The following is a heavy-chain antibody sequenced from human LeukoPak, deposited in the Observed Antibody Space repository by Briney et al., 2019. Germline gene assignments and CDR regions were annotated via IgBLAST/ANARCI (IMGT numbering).Heavy chain of an antibody. Sequence: PSETLSLTCTVSGDPISSYYWSWIRQPAGKGLEWIGRMYTSGSPNYNPSLKSRVTISADNSKNQFYLKVNSATAADTAVYYCVTSRLGNFDYWGQGAVVTVSS. CDR1: GDPISSYY. CDR3: VTSRLGNFDY. V-gene: IGHV4-4*07. J-gene: IGHJ4*02. D-gene: IGHD3-16*01. CDR2: MYTSGSP.